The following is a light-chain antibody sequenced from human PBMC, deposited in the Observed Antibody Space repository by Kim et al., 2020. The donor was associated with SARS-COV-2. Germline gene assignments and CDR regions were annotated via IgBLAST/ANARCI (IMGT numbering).Light chain of an antibody. CDR2: VKN. Sequence: LGQTERITREGHSLRRDYTCWYQQKQEQDPVSVIYVKNTGPSGIPHRFSGPSAGNTASLSITGVQAEDEVDYYCNSRDSGGNHLVFGGGTQLTVL. CDR1: SLRRDY. J-gene: IGLJ3*02. V-gene: IGLV3-19*01. CDR3: NSRDSGGNHLV.